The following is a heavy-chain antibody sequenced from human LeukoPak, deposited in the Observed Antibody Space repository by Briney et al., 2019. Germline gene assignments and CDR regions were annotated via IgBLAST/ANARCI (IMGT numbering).Heavy chain of an antibody. Sequence: PGGSLRLPCAASGFTFSSYNMNWVRQAPGKGLEWVSYISSSSSNIQYADSVKGRFTISRDNAKNSLYLQMNSLRDEDTAVYYCARSGDYGDYTGYWGQGTLVTVSS. V-gene: IGHV3-48*02. CDR3: ARSGDYGDYTGY. D-gene: IGHD4-17*01. J-gene: IGHJ4*02. CDR1: GFTFSSYN. CDR2: ISSSSSNI.